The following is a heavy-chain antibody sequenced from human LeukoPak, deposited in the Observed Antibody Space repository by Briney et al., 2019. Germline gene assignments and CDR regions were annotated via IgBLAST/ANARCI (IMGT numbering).Heavy chain of an antibody. V-gene: IGHV3-21*01. J-gene: IGHJ4*02. CDR1: GFTFSSYS. Sequence: PGGSLRLSCAASGFTFSSYSMNWVRQAPGKGLEWVSSISSSSSYIYYADSVKGRFTISRDNSKNTLYLQMNSLRAEDTAVYYCAKHDYGDHLDYWGQGTLVTVSS. D-gene: IGHD4-17*01. CDR2: ISSSSSYI. CDR3: AKHDYGDHLDY.